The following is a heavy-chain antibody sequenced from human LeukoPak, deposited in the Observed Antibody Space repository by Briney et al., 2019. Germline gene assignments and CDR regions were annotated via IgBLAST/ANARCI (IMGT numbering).Heavy chain of an antibody. CDR1: GYTFTNFD. D-gene: IGHD4-11*01. CDR3: VRIYYSNAFDI. V-gene: IGHV1-8*01. J-gene: IGHJ3*02. Sequence: ASVKVSCKASGYTFTNFDINWVRQATGQGLEWMGWMNPKTGNTGSAQKFQGRVTITGDTSISTLYMELSSLRSEDTAVYYCVRIYYSNAFDIWGQRTMVPVS. CDR2: MNPKTGNT.